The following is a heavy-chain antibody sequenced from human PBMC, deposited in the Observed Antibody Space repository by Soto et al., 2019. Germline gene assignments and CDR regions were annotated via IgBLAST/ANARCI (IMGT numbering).Heavy chain of an antibody. Sequence: QVQLVQSGAEVKKPGASVKVSCKASGYTFTSYGISWVRQAPGQGLEWMGWISAYNGNTNYAQKLQGRVTMTTDTSTSTAYRELRSLRCDDTAVYYCARVYRITMVRGELSEYWGQGTLVTVSS. D-gene: IGHD3-10*01. CDR1: GYTFTSYG. J-gene: IGHJ4*02. V-gene: IGHV1-18*01. CDR2: ISAYNGNT. CDR3: ARVYRITMVRGELSEY.